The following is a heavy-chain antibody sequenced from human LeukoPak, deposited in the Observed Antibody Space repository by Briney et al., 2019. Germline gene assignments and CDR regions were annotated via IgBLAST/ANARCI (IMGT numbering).Heavy chain of an antibody. D-gene: IGHD3-10*01. V-gene: IGHV3-66*01. CDR1: GFTVSSNY. CDR2: IYSGGST. CDR3: ARDVRSLGMDV. Sequence: PGGSLRLSCAASGFTVSSNYMSWVRQAPGEGLEWVSVIYSGGSTYYADSVKGRFTISRDNSKNTLYLQMNSLRAEDTAVYYCARDVRSLGMDVWGQGTTVTVSS. J-gene: IGHJ6*02.